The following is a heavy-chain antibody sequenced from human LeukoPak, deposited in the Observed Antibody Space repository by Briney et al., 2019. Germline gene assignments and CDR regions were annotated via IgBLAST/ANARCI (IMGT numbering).Heavy chain of an antibody. J-gene: IGHJ4*02. CDR2: IYSGGAT. Sequence: GGSLRLSCAASGFTFSSYGMHWVRQAPGKGLEWVSIIYSGGATFYADSVKGRFTISRENSKNTLWLQMNSLRAEDTAVYYCARLHYDVLTGPFDYWGQGTLVTVSS. V-gene: IGHV3-66*04. D-gene: IGHD3-9*01. CDR3: ARLHYDVLTGPFDY. CDR1: GFTFSSYG.